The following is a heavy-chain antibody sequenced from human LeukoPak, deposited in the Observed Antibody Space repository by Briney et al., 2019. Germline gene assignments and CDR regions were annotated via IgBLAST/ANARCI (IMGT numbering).Heavy chain of an antibody. CDR2: ITVSGGST. J-gene: IGHJ4*02. V-gene: IGHV3-23*01. D-gene: IGHD5-12*01. CDR3: ARGYSGYRYFDY. Sequence: VSAITVSGGSTYYADSVKGRFTISRDNSKNTLYLQMNSLRAEDTAVYYCARGYSGYRYFDYWGQGTLVTVSS.